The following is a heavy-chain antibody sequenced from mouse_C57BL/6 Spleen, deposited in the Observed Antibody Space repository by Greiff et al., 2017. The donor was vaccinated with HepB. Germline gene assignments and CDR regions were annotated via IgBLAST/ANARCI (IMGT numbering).Heavy chain of an antibody. CDR2: IYPGSGNT. V-gene: IGHV1-76*01. CDR3: ARRGDYAMAY. J-gene: IGHJ4*01. CDR1: GYTFTDYY. Sequence: QVQLQQSGAELVRPGASVKLSCKASGYTFTDYYINWVKQRPGQGLEWIARIYPGSGNTYYNEKFKGKATLTAEKSSSTAYMQLSSLTSEDSAVYFGARRGDYAMAYWGQGTTVTVSS.